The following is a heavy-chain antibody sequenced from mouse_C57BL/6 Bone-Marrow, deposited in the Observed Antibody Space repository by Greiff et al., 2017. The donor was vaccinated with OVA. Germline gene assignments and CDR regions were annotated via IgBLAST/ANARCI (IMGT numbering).Heavy chain of an antibody. Sequence: EVQLVESGGGLVQPGGSLKLSCAASGFTFSDYYMYWVRQTPEKRLEWVAYISNGGGSTYYPDTVKGRFTISRDNAKNTLYLQMSRLKSEDTAMYYCARHPHYYGSPFDYWGQGTTLTVSS. CDR1: GFTFSDYY. D-gene: IGHD1-1*01. J-gene: IGHJ2*01. CDR3: ARHPHYYGSPFDY. CDR2: ISNGGGST. V-gene: IGHV5-12*01.